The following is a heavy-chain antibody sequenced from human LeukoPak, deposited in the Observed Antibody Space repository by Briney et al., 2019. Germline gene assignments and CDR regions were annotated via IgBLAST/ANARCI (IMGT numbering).Heavy chain of an antibody. CDR1: GGSISSSSYY. D-gene: IGHD3-10*01. CDR3: AGHELGETAHAFDI. CDR2: IYYSGST. Sequence: SETLSLTCTVSGGSISSSSYYWGWIRQPPGKGLEWIGSIYYSGSTYYNPSLKSRVTISVDTSKNQFSLKLSSVTAAGTAVYYCAGHELGETAHAFDIWGQGTMVTVSS. J-gene: IGHJ3*02. V-gene: IGHV4-39*01.